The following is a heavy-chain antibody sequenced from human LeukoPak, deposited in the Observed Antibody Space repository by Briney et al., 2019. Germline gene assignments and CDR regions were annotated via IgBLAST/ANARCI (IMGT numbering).Heavy chain of an antibody. V-gene: IGHV4-4*07. D-gene: IGHD5-12*01. CDR2: IYTSGST. CDR3: ASSQWLASYYCYGMDV. Sequence: SETLSLTCTVSGGSISGYYWSWIRQPAGKGLEWIGRIYTSGSTNYNPSLKSRVTMSVDTSKNQFSLKLSSVTAADTAVYYCASSQWLASYYCYGMDVWGQGTTVTVSS. CDR1: GGSISGYY. J-gene: IGHJ6*02.